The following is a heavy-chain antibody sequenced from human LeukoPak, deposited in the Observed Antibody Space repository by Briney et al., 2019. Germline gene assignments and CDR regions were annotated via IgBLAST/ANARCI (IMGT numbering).Heavy chain of an antibody. Sequence: QSGGSLRLSCAASGFTFSSYAMHWVRQAPGKWLEWVALISYDGSNKYFADSVKGRFTISRDNSKNTLFLQMNSLRAEDTAVYYCAKDQDLNYYDTIGYQTDAFDIWGQGTMVTVSS. CDR3: AKDQDLNYYDTIGYQTDAFDI. V-gene: IGHV3-30*04. D-gene: IGHD3-22*01. CDR1: GFTFSSYA. CDR2: ISYDGSNK. J-gene: IGHJ3*02.